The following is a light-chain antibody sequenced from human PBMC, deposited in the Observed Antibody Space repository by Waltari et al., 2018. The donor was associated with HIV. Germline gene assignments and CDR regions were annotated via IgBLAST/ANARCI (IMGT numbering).Light chain of an antibody. Sequence: DIRMTQSPGSLAASVGERVTNTCRASHNINSYLNWYHQKPGKAPKLLIYGASSLHSGVPSRFSGSGSGTDFTLTISSLQPEDFGTYYCQQSSTVPRTFGQGTKVEIK. CDR3: QQSSTVPRT. V-gene: IGKV1-39*01. CDR2: GAS. CDR1: HNINSY. J-gene: IGKJ1*01.